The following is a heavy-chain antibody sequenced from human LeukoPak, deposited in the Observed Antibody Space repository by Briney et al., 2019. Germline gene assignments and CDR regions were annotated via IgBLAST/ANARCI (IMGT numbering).Heavy chain of an antibody. V-gene: IGHV1-2*02. CDR3: ARRGIAARPDYYYYYMDV. CDR2: INPNSGGT. J-gene: IGHJ6*03. D-gene: IGHD6-6*01. CDR1: GYTFTGYH. Sequence: ASVKVSCKASGYTFTGYHLYWVRQAPGQGLEWMGWINPNSGGTNYAQKFQGRVTMTRDTSISTAYMELSRLRSDDTAVYYCARRGIAARPDYYYYYMDVWGKGTTVTVSS.